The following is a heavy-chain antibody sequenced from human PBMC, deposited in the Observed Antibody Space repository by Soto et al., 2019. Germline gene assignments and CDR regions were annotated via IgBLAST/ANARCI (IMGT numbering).Heavy chain of an antibody. Sequence: GGSLRLSCAASGFTFSSYAMSWVRQAPGKGLEWVSAISGSGGSTYYADSVKGRFTISRDNSKNTLYLQMNSLRAEDTAVYYCAKRRSRERYYYYYGMDVWGQGTTVTVSS. D-gene: IGHD3-9*01. CDR2: ISGSGGST. J-gene: IGHJ6*02. CDR1: GFTFSSYA. V-gene: IGHV3-23*01. CDR3: AKRRSRERYYYYYGMDV.